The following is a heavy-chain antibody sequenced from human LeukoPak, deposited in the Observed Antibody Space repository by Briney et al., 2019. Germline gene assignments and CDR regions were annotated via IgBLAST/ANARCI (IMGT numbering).Heavy chain of an antibody. Sequence: GESLKISCKGSGYSYTNYWIAWVRQMPGKGLEWMGIIWPGDSDTRYSPSFQGQVTISVDKSITTAYLQWNSLKASDTAMYYCARQVLARDAFDIWGQGTVVTVSS. V-gene: IGHV5-51*01. CDR2: IWPGDSDT. CDR1: GYSYTNYW. CDR3: ARQVLARDAFDI. J-gene: IGHJ3*02.